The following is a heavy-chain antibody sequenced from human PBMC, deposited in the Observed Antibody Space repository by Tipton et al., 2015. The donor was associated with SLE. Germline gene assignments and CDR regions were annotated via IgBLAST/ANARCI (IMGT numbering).Heavy chain of an antibody. D-gene: IGHD4-23*01. Sequence: TLSLTCTVSGGSISSSSYYWGWIRQPPGKGLEWIGSIYYSGSTNYNPSLKSRVTISVDTSKNQFSLKLSSVTAADTAVYYCARGGISNWFDPWGQGTLVTVSS. CDR3: ARGGISNWFDP. CDR1: GGSISSSSYY. CDR2: IYYSGST. J-gene: IGHJ5*02. V-gene: IGHV4-39*07.